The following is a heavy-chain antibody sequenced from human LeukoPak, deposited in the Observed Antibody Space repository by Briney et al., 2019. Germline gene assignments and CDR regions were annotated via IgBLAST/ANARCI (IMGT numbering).Heavy chain of an antibody. Sequence: PGESLKISCKGSGYSFTSXXXXXXRQMPGKXXXXMGIIYPGDSDTRYXXXXQGXVTXSADKSISTAYLQWSSLKASDTAMYYCASTSGYYYYFDYWGQGTLVTVSS. V-gene: IGHV5-51*01. CDR3: ASTSGYYYYFDY. D-gene: IGHD3-22*01. J-gene: IGHJ4*02. CDR1: GYSFTSXX. CDR2: IYPGDSDT.